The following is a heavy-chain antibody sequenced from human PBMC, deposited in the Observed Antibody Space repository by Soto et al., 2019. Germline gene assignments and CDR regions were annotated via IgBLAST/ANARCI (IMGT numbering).Heavy chain of an antibody. CDR2: ISGSGGST. Sequence: EVQLLESGGGLVQPGGSLRLSCAASGFTFSSYAMSWVRQAPGKGLEWVSAISGSGGSTYYADSVKGRFTISRDNSKNTLYLQMNSLRAEDTAVYYCAKDRRPSESYFASYFDYWGQGTLVTVSS. CDR3: AKDRRPSESYFASYFDY. J-gene: IGHJ4*02. V-gene: IGHV3-23*01. D-gene: IGHD1-26*01. CDR1: GFTFSSYA.